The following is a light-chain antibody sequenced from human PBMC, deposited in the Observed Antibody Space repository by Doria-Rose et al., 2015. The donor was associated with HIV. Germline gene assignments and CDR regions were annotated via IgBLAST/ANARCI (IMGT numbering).Light chain of an antibody. CDR1: QSISSY. V-gene: IGKV1-39*01. CDR2: AAS. Sequence: IHLPQSPSSLSASVGDRVTITCRASQSISSYLNWYQQKPGKAPKLLIYAASSLQSGVPSRFSGSGSGTDFTLTISSLQPEDFAAYYCQQSCCTPSTFGQGTKLEIK. CDR3: QQSCCTPST. J-gene: IGKJ2*02.